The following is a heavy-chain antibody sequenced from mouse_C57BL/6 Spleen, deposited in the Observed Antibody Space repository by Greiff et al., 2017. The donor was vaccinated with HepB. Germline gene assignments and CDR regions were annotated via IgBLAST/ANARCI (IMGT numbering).Heavy chain of an antibody. J-gene: IGHJ3*01. Sequence: EVQLQQSGAELVKPGASVKLSCTASGFNIKDYYMHWVKQRTEQGLEWIGRIDPEDGETKYAPTFQGKATITADTSSNTAYLQLSSLTSEDTAVYYCARGSGYLPFAYWGQGTLVTVAA. CDR1: GFNIKDYY. CDR2: IDPEDGET. D-gene: IGHD3-2*02. CDR3: ARGSGYLPFAY. V-gene: IGHV14-2*01.